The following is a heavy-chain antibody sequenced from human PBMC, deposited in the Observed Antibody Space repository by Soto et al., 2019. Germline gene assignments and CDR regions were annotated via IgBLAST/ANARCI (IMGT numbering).Heavy chain of an antibody. D-gene: IGHD6-13*01. CDR1: GDSVSSNSAA. J-gene: IGHJ4*02. Sequence: SQTLALTCVISGDSVSSNSAAWNWIRQSPSRGLEWLGRTYYRSKWYNDYAVAVKSRITINPDTSKNQFSLQLNSVTPEDTAVYYCARGAAGSDYFDYSGQGTLVTVSS. V-gene: IGHV6-1*01. CDR3: ARGAAGSDYFDY. CDR2: TYYRSKWYN.